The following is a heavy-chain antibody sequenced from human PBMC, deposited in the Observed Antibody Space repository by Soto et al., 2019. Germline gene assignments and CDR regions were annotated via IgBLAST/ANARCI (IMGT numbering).Heavy chain of an antibody. D-gene: IGHD1-26*01. CDR3: ARPYSGGPNDPFDI. CDR2: IYPGDSHA. CDR1: GYSFTNYW. J-gene: IGHJ3*02. Sequence: GESLKISCKGSGYSFTNYWIGWVRQMPGKGLEWMGIIYPGDSHAIYSPSFQGQVTMSADKSISTAYLQWSSLKASDTAMYYCARPYSGGPNDPFDIWGQGTMVTVSS. V-gene: IGHV5-51*01.